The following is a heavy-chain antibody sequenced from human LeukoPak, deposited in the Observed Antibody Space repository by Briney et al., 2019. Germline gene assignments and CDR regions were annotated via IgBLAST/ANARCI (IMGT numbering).Heavy chain of an antibody. CDR2: INTDGSST. J-gene: IGHJ5*02. V-gene: IGHV3-74*01. CDR3: TRRTTTVVNGFDP. CDR1: GFTFSSYW. D-gene: IGHD4-23*01. Sequence: GGSLRLSCAASGFTFSSYWMHWVRQTPEKGLVWVSRINTDGSSTSYADSVKGRFTIPRDNAKNTLYLLMNSLRAEDTAVYYCTRRTTTVVNGFDPWGQGTLVTVSS.